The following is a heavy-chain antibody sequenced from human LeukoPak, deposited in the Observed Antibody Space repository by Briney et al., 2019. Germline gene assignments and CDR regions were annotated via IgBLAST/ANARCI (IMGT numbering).Heavy chain of an antibody. CDR1: GYTFTGYY. J-gene: IGHJ4*02. CDR3: ARVRKIKDRPGAFDI. Sequence: ASVKVSCKASGYTFTGYYMHWVRQAPGQGLEWMGWINPNSGGTNYAQKFQGRVTMTRDTSISTAYMELSRLRSDDTAVYYCARVRKIKDRPGAFDIWGQGTLVTVSS. D-gene: IGHD3-9*01. CDR2: INPNSGGT. V-gene: IGHV1-2*02.